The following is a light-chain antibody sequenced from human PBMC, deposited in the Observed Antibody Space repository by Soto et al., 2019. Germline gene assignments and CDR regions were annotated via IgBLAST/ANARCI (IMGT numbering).Light chain of an antibody. CDR1: QSVSSY. CDR3: QQYNGYRWT. Sequence: EIVLTQSPATLSLSPGERATLSCRASQSVSSYLAWYQQKPGQAPRLLIYDASTRATGIPARFSGSGSGTEFTLTISSLQPGDSATYYCQQYNGYRWTFGQGTKVDI. J-gene: IGKJ1*01. V-gene: IGKV3-11*01. CDR2: DAS.